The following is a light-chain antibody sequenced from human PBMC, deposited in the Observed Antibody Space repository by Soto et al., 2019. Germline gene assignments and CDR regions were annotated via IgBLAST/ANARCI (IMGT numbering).Light chain of an antibody. V-gene: IGLV2-8*01. Sequence: QSVLTQPPSGSGSPGQSGPISCTGSSNDVGAYNSVSWCQQHPGKAPRLIIYEVTKRPSGVPDRFSGSKSANTASLTVSGLQADDEAAYFCASDAGSDNYVFGTGTKVTVL. CDR3: ASDAGSDNYV. CDR2: EVT. CDR1: SNDVGAYNS. J-gene: IGLJ1*01.